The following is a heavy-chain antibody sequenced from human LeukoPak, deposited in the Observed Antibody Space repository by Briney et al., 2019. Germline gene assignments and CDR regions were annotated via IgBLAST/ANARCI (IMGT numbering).Heavy chain of an antibody. CDR1: GGTFSSYA. CDR3: ARGGYDFWSGLGFGTHNKKYYFDY. V-gene: IGHV1-69*05. D-gene: IGHD3-3*01. J-gene: IGHJ4*02. Sequence: SVKVSCKASGGTFSSYAISWVRQAPGQGLEWMGGIIPIFGTANYAQKFQGRVTMTRDTSTSTVYMELSSLRSEDTAVYYCARGGYDFWSGLGFGTHNKKYYFDYWGQGTLVTVSS. CDR2: IIPIFGTA.